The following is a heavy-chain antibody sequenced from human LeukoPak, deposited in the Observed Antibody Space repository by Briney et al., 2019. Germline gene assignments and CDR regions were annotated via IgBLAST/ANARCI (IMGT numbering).Heavy chain of an antibody. J-gene: IGHJ3*02. Sequence: SQTLSLTCTVSGGSISSGSYYWSWLRQPAGAGLEWIGRIYTSGSTNYNPSLKSRVTISVDTSKNQFSLKLSSVTAADTAVYYCARFSIAARPGAFDIWGQGTMVTVSS. CDR2: IYTSGST. CDR1: GGSISSGSYY. V-gene: IGHV4-61*02. CDR3: ARFSIAARPGAFDI. D-gene: IGHD6-6*01.